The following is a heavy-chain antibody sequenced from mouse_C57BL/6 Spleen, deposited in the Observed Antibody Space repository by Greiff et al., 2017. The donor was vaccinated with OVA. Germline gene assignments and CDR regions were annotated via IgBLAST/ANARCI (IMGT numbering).Heavy chain of an antibody. CDR2: IYPGDGDT. D-gene: IGHD1-1*01. V-gene: IGHV1-82*01. CDR3: ARGGYGSSPYWYFDV. Sequence: VKLMESGPELVKPGASVKISCKASGYAFSSSWMNWVKQRPGKGLEWIGRIYPGDGDTNYNGKFKGKATLTADKSSSTAYMQLSSLTSEDSAVYFCARGGYGSSPYWYFDVWGTGTTVTVSS. CDR1: GYAFSSSW. J-gene: IGHJ1*03.